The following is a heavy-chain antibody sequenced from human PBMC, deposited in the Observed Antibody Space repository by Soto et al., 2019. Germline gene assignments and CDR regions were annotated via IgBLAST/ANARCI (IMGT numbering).Heavy chain of an antibody. CDR1: GFTFRGYW. Sequence: GVSLRLSCEASGFTFRGYWMSWVRQAPGKGLEWVADIKHDGSVQYYVDSVKGRLTISRDNAKKQLYLQMNGLRAEDTALYYCARAPYSNAWYRFDLWGQGTLVTVSS. J-gene: IGHJ4*02. CDR3: ARAPYSNAWYRFDL. D-gene: IGHD4-4*01. V-gene: IGHV3-7*03. CDR2: IKHDGSVQ.